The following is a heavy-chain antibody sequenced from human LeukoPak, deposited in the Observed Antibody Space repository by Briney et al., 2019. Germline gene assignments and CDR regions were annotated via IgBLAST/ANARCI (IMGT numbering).Heavy chain of an antibody. Sequence: SETLSLTCAVYGGSFSGYYWSWIRQPPGKGLEWIGEINHSGSTNYNPSLKGRVTISVDTSKNQFSLKLSSVTAADTAVYYCASEYYYDSSGYSHDYWGQGTLVTVSS. CDR3: ASEYYYDSSGYSHDY. CDR2: INHSGST. D-gene: IGHD3-22*01. CDR1: GGSFSGYY. V-gene: IGHV4-34*01. J-gene: IGHJ4*02.